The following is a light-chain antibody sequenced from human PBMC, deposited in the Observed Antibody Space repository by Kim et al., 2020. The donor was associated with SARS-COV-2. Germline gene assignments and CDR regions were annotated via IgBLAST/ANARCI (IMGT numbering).Light chain of an antibody. J-gene: IGKJ1*01. CDR1: QSISNW. V-gene: IGKV1-5*01. CDR2: DAS. Sequence: ASVGDGDTITCRDSQSISNWLAWYQQKPGKAPKLLIYDASSLESGVPSMFSGSGSGTEFTLTNSSLQPDDFATYYCQQCSTYPWTFGQGTKVDIK. CDR3: QQCSTYPWT.